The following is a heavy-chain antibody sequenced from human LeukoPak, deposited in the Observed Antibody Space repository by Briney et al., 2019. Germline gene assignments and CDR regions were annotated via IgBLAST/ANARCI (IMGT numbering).Heavy chain of an antibody. V-gene: IGHV3-53*01. CDR2: IYSGGST. D-gene: IGHD1-26*01. CDR1: GFTASGSY. CDR3: AKGAVGAANYDY. J-gene: IGHJ4*02. Sequence: GGSLRLSCAASGFTASGSYMNWVRQGPGKGLEWVSVIYSGGSTYYADSVKGRFTISRDNSKNTLYLQMNSLRAEDTAMYYCAKGAVGAANYDYWGQGTLVTVSS.